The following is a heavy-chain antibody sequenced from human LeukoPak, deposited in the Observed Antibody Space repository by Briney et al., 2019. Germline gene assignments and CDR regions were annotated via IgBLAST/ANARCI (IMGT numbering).Heavy chain of an antibody. J-gene: IGHJ3*02. Sequence: GGSLRLSCAASGFTFSSYSMNWVRQAPGKGLEWVSSISSSSSYIYYADSVKGRFTISRDNAKNSLYLQMNSLRAEDTAVYYCARGMGSDAFDIWGQGTMVTVSS. V-gene: IGHV3-21*01. CDR1: GFTFSSYS. D-gene: IGHD2-15*01. CDR2: ISSSSSYI. CDR3: ARGMGSDAFDI.